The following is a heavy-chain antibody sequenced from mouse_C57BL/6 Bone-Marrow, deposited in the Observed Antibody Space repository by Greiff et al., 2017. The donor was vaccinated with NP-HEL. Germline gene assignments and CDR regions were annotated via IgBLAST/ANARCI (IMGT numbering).Heavy chain of an antibody. CDR1: GYTFTSYW. V-gene: IGHV1-50*01. D-gene: IGHD2-3*01. J-gene: IGHJ1*03. Sequence: QVQLQQPGAELVKPGASVKLSCKASGYTFTSYWMQWVKQRPGQGLEWIGEIDPSDSYTNYNQKFKGKATLTVDTPSSTAYMQLSRLTSEDSAVYYCVMGYFWYFDVWGTGTTVTVSS. CDR3: VMGYFWYFDV. CDR2: IDPSDSYT.